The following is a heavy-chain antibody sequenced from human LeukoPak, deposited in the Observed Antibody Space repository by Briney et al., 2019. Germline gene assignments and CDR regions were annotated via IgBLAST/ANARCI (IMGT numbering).Heavy chain of an antibody. CDR2: INHSGST. Sequence: SETLSLTCAVYGGSFSGYYWSWIRQPPGKGLEWIGEINHSGSTYYNPSLKSRVTISVDTSKNQFSLKLSSVTAADTAVYYCARGDCSGGSCFAFDIWGQGTMVTVSS. D-gene: IGHD2-15*01. CDR1: GGSFSGYY. V-gene: IGHV4-34*01. J-gene: IGHJ3*02. CDR3: ARGDCSGGSCFAFDI.